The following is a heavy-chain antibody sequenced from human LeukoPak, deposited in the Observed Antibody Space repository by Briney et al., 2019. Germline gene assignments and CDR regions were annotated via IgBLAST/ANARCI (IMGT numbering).Heavy chain of an antibody. Sequence: GASVKVSCKASGYTFITYAMHWVRQAPGQRLEWMGWINAGNGNTKYSQKFQGRVTITRDTSASTAYMELSSLRSEDTAVYYCARDLKQFGGWFDYWGQGTLVTVSS. V-gene: IGHV1-3*01. CDR3: ARDLKQFGGWFDY. CDR2: INAGNGNT. D-gene: IGHD6-19*01. CDR1: GYTFITYA. J-gene: IGHJ4*02.